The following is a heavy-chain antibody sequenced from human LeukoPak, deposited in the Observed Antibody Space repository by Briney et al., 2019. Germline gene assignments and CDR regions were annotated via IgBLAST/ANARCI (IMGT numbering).Heavy chain of an antibody. CDR3: ARDGYGNNYMDV. V-gene: IGHV3-30*02. J-gene: IGHJ6*03. Sequence: GGSLRLSCAASGFPFSSYGMYWVRQTPDKGLQWVAYLRKDATYSNYADSVKGRFTISRDNSKNTLSLQMNNLRAEDTAVYYCARDGYGNNYMDVWGKGTTVTVSS. CDR1: GFPFSSYG. D-gene: IGHD1/OR15-1a*01. CDR2: LRKDATYS.